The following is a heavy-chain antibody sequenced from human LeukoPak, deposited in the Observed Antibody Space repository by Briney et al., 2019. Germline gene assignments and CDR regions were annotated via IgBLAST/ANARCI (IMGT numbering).Heavy chain of an antibody. V-gene: IGHV1-18*01. Sequence: ASVKVSCKVSGYTFTSYGISWVRQAPGQGLEWMGWISAYNGNTNYAQKLQGRVTMTTDTSTSTAYMELRSLRSDDTAVYYCARHPMYYDSSGSFDYWGQGTLVTVSS. CDR1: GYTFTSYG. CDR3: ARHPMYYDSSGSFDY. D-gene: IGHD3-22*01. CDR2: ISAYNGNT. J-gene: IGHJ4*02.